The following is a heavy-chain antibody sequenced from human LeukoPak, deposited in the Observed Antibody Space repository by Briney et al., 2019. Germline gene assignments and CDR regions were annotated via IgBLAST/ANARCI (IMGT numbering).Heavy chain of an antibody. J-gene: IGHJ4*02. D-gene: IGHD6-13*01. CDR3: AKDGVAAPPFDY. V-gene: IGHV3-23*01. CDR2: ISGSGGST. Sequence: GASLRLSCAASGFTFSSYVMSWVRQAPGKGLEWVSAISGSGGSTYYADSVKGRFTISRDNSKNTLYLQMNSLRAEDTAVYYCAKDGVAAPPFDYWGQGTLVTVSS. CDR1: GFTFSSYV.